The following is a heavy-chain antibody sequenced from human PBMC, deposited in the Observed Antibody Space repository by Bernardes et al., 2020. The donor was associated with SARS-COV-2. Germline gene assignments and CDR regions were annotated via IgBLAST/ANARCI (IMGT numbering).Heavy chain of an antibody. Sequence: ASVKVSCKASGYTFTSYGISWVRQAPGQGLEWMGWISAYNGNTNYAQKLQGRVTMTTDTSTSTAYMELRSLRSDDTAVYYCARDYSSGWLQHLYYFDYWGQGTLVTVSS. CDR1: GYTFTSYG. J-gene: IGHJ4*02. V-gene: IGHV1-18*01. CDR3: ARDYSSGWLQHLYYFDY. D-gene: IGHD6-19*01. CDR2: ISAYNGNT.